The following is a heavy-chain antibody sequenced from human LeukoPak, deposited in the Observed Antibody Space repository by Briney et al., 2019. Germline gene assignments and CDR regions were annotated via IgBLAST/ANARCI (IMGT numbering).Heavy chain of an antibody. J-gene: IGHJ4*02. CDR2: INSSGDYT. D-gene: IGHD5-18*01. Sequence: PGGSLRLSCAASEFSFSSHSMNWVRQAPGKGLEWVSTINSSGDYTCYADSVKGRFTISRDNAKNSLYLQMNSLRAEDTAVYYCASGYSYGFFGYWGQGTLVTVSS. CDR1: EFSFSSHS. V-gene: IGHV3-21*01. CDR3: ASGYSYGFFGY.